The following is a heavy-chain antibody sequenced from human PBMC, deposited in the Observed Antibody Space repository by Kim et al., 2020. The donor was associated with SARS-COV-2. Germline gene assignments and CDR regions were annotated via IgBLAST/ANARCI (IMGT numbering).Heavy chain of an antibody. CDR3: VRNYTINDYTYFGMDV. J-gene: IGHJ6*02. V-gene: IGHV3-64D*06. CDR2: MHSYWGGA. CDR1: GFTFNTYA. Sequence: GGSLRLSCSGSGFTFNTYAMHWVRQAPGKGLECVSTMHSYWGGAHYADSVKGRFTVSRDNSKNMLFLDMTSLRVEDTAVYYCVRNYTINDYTYFGMDVWGQGTTVTVSS. D-gene: IGHD2-2*02.